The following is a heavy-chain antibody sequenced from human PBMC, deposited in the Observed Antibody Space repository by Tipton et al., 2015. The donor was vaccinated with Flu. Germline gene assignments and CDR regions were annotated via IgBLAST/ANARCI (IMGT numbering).Heavy chain of an antibody. J-gene: IGHJ4*02. Sequence: SLRLSCAASGFTFRNYWMYWVRQAPGKGLMWVSRLSGDATSGNYADSVKGRFTISRDNSKNTVYLQMNSLTAEDTAVYYCAKVIPELVSGLDYWGQGTLVTVSS. CDR2: LSGDATSG. V-gene: IGHV3-74*01. D-gene: IGHD5/OR15-5a*01. CDR1: GFTFRNYW. CDR3: AKVIPELVSGLDY.